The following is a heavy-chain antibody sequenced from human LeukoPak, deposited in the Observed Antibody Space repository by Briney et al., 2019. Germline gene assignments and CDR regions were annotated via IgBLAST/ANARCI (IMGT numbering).Heavy chain of an antibody. J-gene: IGHJ4*02. CDR2: FKTKYHQV. V-gene: IGHV3-23*05. D-gene: IGHD4-11*01. CDR3: ARSVPDYTRFDY. CDR1: GFTFSSYA. Sequence: GSLRLSCAASGFTFSSYAMHWVRQALGKGLEWVSTFKTKYHQVYYAESVRGRFTISTGNSRNTVFLQMNSLRADDTALYYCARSVPDYTRFDYWGQGALVTVSS.